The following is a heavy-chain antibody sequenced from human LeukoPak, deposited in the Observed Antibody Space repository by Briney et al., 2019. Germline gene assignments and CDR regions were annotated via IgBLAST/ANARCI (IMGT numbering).Heavy chain of an antibody. J-gene: IGHJ4*02. CDR1: GGSFSGYY. Sequence: SETLSLTCAVYGGSFSGYYWSWIRQPPGKGLEWIGYIYYSGSTNYNPSLKSRVTISVDTSKNQFSLKLSSVTAADTAVYYCARWRYSSGWYFDYWGQGTLVTVSS. D-gene: IGHD6-19*01. CDR3: ARWRYSSGWYFDY. V-gene: IGHV4-59*01. CDR2: IYYSGST.